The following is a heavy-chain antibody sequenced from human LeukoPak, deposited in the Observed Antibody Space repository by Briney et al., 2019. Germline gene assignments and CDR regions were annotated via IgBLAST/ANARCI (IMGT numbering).Heavy chain of an antibody. CDR1: EFTFSNYW. V-gene: IGHV3-7*01. CDR3: LAGGGY. J-gene: IGHJ4*02. CDR2: IKPDGSGK. D-gene: IGHD3-10*01. Sequence: GGSLRLSCEASEFTFSNYWMNWVRQAPGKGLEWVASIKPDGSGKYYVDSVRGRFTISRDNAKNSLYLQMSSLRAEDTAVYYCLAGGGYWGQGTLVTVS.